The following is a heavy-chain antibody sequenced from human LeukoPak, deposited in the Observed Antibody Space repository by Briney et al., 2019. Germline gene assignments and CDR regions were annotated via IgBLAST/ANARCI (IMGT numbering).Heavy chain of an antibody. D-gene: IGHD6-19*01. V-gene: IGHV4-34*01. J-gene: IGHJ4*02. CDR1: GGSFSGYY. Sequence: SETLSLTCAVYGGSFSGYYWSWIRQPPGKGLEWIGEINHSGSTNYNPSLKSRVTISVDTSKNQFSLRLSSVTAADTAVYYCARQGARSSGWYGVAYWGQGTLVTVSS. CDR2: INHSGST. CDR3: ARQGARSSGWYGVAY.